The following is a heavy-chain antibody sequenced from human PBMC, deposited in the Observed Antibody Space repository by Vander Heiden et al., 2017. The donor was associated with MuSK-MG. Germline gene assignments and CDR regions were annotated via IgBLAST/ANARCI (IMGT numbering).Heavy chain of an antibody. D-gene: IGHD3-3*01. V-gene: IGHV4-59*01. CDR3: ARNYDFWSGYYTGWFDP. CDR2: IYYSGST. J-gene: IGHJ5*02. CDR1: GGPISSSY. Sequence: QVQLQEPGPGLVKPSETLSLTCTVSGGPISSSYWSWIRQPPGKGLEWIGYIYYSGSTNYNPSLKSRVTISVDTSKNQFSLKLSSVTAADTAVYYCARNYDFWSGYYTGWFDPWGQGTLVTVSS.